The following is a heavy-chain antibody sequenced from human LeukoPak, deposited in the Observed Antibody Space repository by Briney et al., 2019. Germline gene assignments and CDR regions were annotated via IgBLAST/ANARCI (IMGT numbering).Heavy chain of an antibody. CDR2: IYNSGTT. D-gene: IGHD1-26*01. Sequence: SETLSLTCTVSGGSFSSYYWTWIRQPAGKGLEWIGRIYNSGTTNYSPSLESRVTMSLDTSKNRFSLSLSSETAADTAVYYCARDRLGATGHWRIDVWGRGTLVTVSS. J-gene: IGHJ2*01. CDR3: ARDRLGATGHWRIDV. V-gene: IGHV4-4*07. CDR1: GGSFSSYY.